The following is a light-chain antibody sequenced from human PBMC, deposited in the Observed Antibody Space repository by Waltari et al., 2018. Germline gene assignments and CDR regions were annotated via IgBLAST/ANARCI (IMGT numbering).Light chain of an antibody. CDR1: SSDVGGYTY. CDR3: SSYTSSSTRV. Sequence: QSALTQPASVSGSPGQSITISCTGTSSDVGGYTYASWYQQHSGKASKLMIYEFSNRPSGVSNRFSGSKSGNTASLTISGLQAEDEADYYCSSYTSSSTRVFGGGTKLTVL. J-gene: IGLJ3*02. V-gene: IGLV2-14*01. CDR2: EFS.